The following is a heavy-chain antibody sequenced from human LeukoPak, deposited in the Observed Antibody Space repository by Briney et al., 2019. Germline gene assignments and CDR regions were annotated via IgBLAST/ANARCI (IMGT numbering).Heavy chain of an antibody. V-gene: IGHV5-10-1*01. D-gene: IGHD2/OR15-2a*01. Sequence: GASLGISFKGSGYSFTSYWISWVRPMPGKGLGWMGRIDNSGSYNNYSPSFQGHVTISADKSTSTAYLQWSSLKASDTAMYYCARHFQPYYYYGMDVWGQGTTVTVSS. CDR1: GYSFTSYW. CDR2: IDNSGSYN. J-gene: IGHJ6*02. CDR3: ARHFQPYYYYGMDV.